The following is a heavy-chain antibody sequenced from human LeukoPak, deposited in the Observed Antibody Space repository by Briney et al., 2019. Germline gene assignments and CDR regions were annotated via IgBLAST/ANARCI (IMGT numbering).Heavy chain of an antibody. CDR1: GCTITDYY. Sequence: GASVKVSCKASGCTITDYYMHWVRQAPGQGLEWMGWINPNSGGTNYAQKFQGRVTMTRDTSISTAYMELSRLRSDDTAVFYCAREEVIAAAGPTLDYWGQGALVTVSS. CDR2: INPNSGGT. D-gene: IGHD6-13*01. V-gene: IGHV1-2*02. CDR3: AREEVIAAAGPTLDY. J-gene: IGHJ4*02.